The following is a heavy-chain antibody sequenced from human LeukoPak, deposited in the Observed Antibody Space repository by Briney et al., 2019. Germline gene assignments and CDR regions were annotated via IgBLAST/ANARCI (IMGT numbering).Heavy chain of an antibody. V-gene: IGHV3-30*02. CDR2: IRYDGSHK. CDR3: ASYSSSWTIDY. J-gene: IGHJ4*02. D-gene: IGHD6-13*01. CDR1: GFTFSSYG. Sequence: PGGSLRLSCAASGFTFSSYGMHWVRQAPGKGLEWVAFIRYDGSHKFYADSVKGRFTISRDNSKNTLYLQMNSLRAEDTAVYYCASYSSSWTIDYWGQGTLVTVSS.